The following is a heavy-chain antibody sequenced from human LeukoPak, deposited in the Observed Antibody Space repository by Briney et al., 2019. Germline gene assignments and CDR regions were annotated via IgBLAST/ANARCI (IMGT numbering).Heavy chain of an antibody. J-gene: IGHJ4*02. CDR2: INHSGST. Sequence: SETLSLTCAVYGGSFSGYYWSWIRQPPGKGLEWIGEINHSGSTNYNPSLKSRVTISVDTSKNQFSLKLSPVTAADTAVYYCARPGYTSSCPPGVFDYGGQGTRAPASS. CDR1: GGSFSGYY. V-gene: IGHV4-34*01. D-gene: IGHD6-13*01. CDR3: ARPGYTSSCPPGVFDY.